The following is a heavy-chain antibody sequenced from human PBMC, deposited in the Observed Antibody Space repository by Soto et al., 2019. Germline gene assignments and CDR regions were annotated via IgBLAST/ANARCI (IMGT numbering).Heavy chain of an antibody. CDR3: RRDPPGSGCSIDY. Sequence: QVQLVEYGGGVVQPEMSLRLSCAASGFTFSTHAMHWIRQAPGKGLGWVAMIWNDGSNQHYADSVKGRFTVSRDNSEHTVYLQMNGLWVGHTAVYYCRRDPPGSGCSIDYWGQGTLVTVFS. D-gene: IGHD6-19*01. J-gene: IGHJ4*02. CDR2: IWNDGSNQ. CDR1: GFTFSTHA. V-gene: IGHV3-33*01.